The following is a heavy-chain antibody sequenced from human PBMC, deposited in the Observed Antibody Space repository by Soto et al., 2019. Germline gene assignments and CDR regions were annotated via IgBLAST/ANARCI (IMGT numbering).Heavy chain of an antibody. CDR2: VIPIFGTT. V-gene: IGHV1-69*01. Sequence: QVQLVQSGAEVKKPGSSVKVSCKASGGTFNTYAISWVRQAPGQGLEWMGGVIPIFGTTKYAQKFQGRVTITADESTTTAYMELRSLRSEDTAVYYCARKYQVPHGDADYAYNMDVWGQGTTVTVSS. J-gene: IGHJ6*02. D-gene: IGHD2-2*01. CDR3: ARKYQVPHGDADYAYNMDV. CDR1: GGTFNTYA.